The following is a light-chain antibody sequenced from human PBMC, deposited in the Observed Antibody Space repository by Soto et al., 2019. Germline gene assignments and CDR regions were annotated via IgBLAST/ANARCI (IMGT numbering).Light chain of an antibody. V-gene: IGKV3D-20*02. CDR3: QQLTDWPPQWT. J-gene: IGKJ1*01. CDR2: GAS. CDR1: QSVSSSY. Sequence: EIVLTQSPATLSLSPGERATLSCRASQSVSSSYLAWYQQKPGQAPRLLIYGASSRATGIPDRFSGSGSGTDFTLTISILEPEDFAVYYCQQLTDWPPQWTFGQGTKVDI.